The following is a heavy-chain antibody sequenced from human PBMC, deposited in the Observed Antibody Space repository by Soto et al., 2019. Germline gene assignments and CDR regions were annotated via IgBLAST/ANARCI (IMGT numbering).Heavy chain of an antibody. CDR3: ARGGGFVVVTVPYDH. Sequence: ASVKVSCKASGYTFTSYYMNWVRQAPGQGLEWLGIINPSGGYTTYAQRFLGRVTMTSDTSTSTVHMELGSLTSEDTAVYYCARGGGFVVVTVPYDHWGQETRVT. CDR1: GYTFTSYY. CDR2: INPSGGYT. J-gene: IGHJ4*02. V-gene: IGHV1-46*03. D-gene: IGHD2-21*02.